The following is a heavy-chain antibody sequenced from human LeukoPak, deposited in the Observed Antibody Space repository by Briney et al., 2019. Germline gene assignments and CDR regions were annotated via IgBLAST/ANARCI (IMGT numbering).Heavy chain of an antibody. J-gene: IGHJ3*02. V-gene: IGHV3-23*01. Sequence: GGSLRLSCAASGFTFSSYAMSWLPQAPGKGLEWVSAISGSGGSTYYADSVKGRFTISRDNSKTTLYLQMNSLRAEDMAVYYCAKAGFSSGYDAFDIWGQGTMVTVSS. CDR1: GFTFSSYA. CDR2: ISGSGGST. CDR3: AKAGFSSGYDAFDI. D-gene: IGHD3-22*01.